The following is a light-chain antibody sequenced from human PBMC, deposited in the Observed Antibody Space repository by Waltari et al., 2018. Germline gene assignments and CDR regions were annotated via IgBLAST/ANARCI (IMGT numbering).Light chain of an antibody. V-gene: IGKV1-33*01. Sequence: DIQMTQSPSSLSASVGDRVTITCQGSQDIRNYLNWYKQKPGKARKTLIYDASNLETGVPSRFSGSGSWTNFTFTISSLQPEDIATYYCEQYDNLPLTFGGGTKVEIK. CDR2: DAS. CDR3: EQYDNLPLT. J-gene: IGKJ4*01. CDR1: QDIRNY.